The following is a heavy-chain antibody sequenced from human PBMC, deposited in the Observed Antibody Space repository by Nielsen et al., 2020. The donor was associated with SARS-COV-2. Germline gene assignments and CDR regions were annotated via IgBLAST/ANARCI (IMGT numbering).Heavy chain of an antibody. CDR3: ARAHPILRGYYYVPEVYGMDV. Sequence: PGKGLEWIGYIYYSGSTYYNPSLKRRVTISVDTSKNQFSLKLSSVTAADTAVYYCARAHPILRGYYYVPEVYGMDVWGQGTTVTVSS. CDR2: IYYSGST. V-gene: IGHV4-31*02. J-gene: IGHJ6*02. D-gene: IGHD3-22*01.